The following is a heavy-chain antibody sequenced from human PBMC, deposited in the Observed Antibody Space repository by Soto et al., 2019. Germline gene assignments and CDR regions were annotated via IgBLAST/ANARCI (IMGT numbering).Heavy chain of an antibody. J-gene: IGHJ6*02. D-gene: IGHD3-3*01. CDR2: IIPIFGTA. CDR1: GGTFSSYA. V-gene: IGHV1-69*13. CDR3: ARAGITIFGVVITDYYYYYGMDV. Sequence: SVKVSCKASGGTFSSYAISWVRQAPGQGLEWMGGIIPIFGTANYAQKFQGRVTITADESTSTAYMELSSLRSEDTAVYYCARAGITIFGVVITDYYYYYGMDVWGQGTTVTVSS.